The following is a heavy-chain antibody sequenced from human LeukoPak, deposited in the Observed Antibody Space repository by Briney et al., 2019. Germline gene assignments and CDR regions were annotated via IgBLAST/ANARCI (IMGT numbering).Heavy chain of an antibody. V-gene: IGHV4-39*01. CDR2: IYYSGST. CDR1: GGSISSSSYY. CDR3: ARRIAGSGYYFY. D-gene: IGHD3-22*01. J-gene: IGHJ4*02. Sequence: SETLSLTCTVSGGSISSSSYYWGWIRQPPGKGREWIGSIYYSGSTYYNPSLKSRVTISVDTSKNQFSLKLSSVTAADTAVYYCARRIAGSGYYFYWGQGTLVTVSS.